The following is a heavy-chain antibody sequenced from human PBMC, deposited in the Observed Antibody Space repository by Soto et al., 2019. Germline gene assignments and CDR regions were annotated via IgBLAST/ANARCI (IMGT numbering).Heavy chain of an antibody. J-gene: IGHJ6*02. CDR2: LSASGVMT. Sequence: EVQLLESGGGLVQPGGSLRLYCAASGFTFSGYAMSWVLQATGKGLEWVSPLSASGVMTYYADSVKGRFTISRDNSKNTLYLQMDSLRAEDTSVYYCAKVVYDGSGDDQRHYYYGAMDVWGQGTTVTVS. V-gene: IGHV3-23*01. CDR1: GFTFSGYA. D-gene: IGHD3-22*01. CDR3: AKVVYDGSGDDQRHYYYGAMDV.